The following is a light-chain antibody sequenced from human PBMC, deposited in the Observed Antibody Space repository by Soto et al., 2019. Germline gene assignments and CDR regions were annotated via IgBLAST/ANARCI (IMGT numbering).Light chain of an antibody. CDR2: DTN. J-gene: IGLJ1*01. Sequence: QSVLTQPPSVSAAPGQKVTISCSGSSSNIGNNYVSWYKQLPGTAPKLLIYDTNTRPSAIPDRFSDFKSGTSATLAITGLQTGDEADYYCGTWDGSLSADVFGTGTKVTVL. V-gene: IGLV1-51*01. CDR1: SSNIGNNY. CDR3: GTWDGSLSADV.